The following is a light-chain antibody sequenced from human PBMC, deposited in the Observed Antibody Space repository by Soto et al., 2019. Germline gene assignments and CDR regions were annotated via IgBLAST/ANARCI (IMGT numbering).Light chain of an antibody. CDR2: GAS. J-gene: IGKJ1*01. CDR3: QQYGSSPEWT. Sequence: EIVLTQSPGTLSLSPGERATLSCRASQSVSSSYLAWYQQKPGQAPRLLIYGASSRATGIPDRFSGSGSGTDFTLTISRLEPEDVAVYYCQQYGSSPEWTFGQGTKVAIK. CDR1: QSVSSSY. V-gene: IGKV3-20*01.